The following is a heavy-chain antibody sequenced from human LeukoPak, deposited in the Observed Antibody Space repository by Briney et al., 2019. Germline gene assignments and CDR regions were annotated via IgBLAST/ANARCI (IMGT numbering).Heavy chain of an antibody. Sequence: SETLSLTCAVYGGSLNGHYWSWIRQPPGKGLEWIGDTYYSGSTNYNPSLKSRVTISVDTSKNQFSLKLNSVTAADTAVYYCASDESSSWYEYWGQGILVTVSS. D-gene: IGHD6-13*01. J-gene: IGHJ4*02. CDR2: TYYSGST. V-gene: IGHV4-59*11. CDR1: GGSLNGHY. CDR3: ASDESSSWYEY.